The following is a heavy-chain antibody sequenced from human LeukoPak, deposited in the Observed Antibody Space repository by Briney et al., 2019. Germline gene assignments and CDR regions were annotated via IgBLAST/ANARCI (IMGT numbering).Heavy chain of an antibody. CDR1: GFTFSSYG. Sequence: GGSLRLSCAASGFTFSSYGMHWVRQAPGKGLEWVAVIWCDGSNKYYADSVEGRFTISRDNSKNTLYLQMNSLRAEDTAVYYCARDFTVTSFDYWGQGTLVTVSS. D-gene: IGHD4-17*01. V-gene: IGHV3-33*01. J-gene: IGHJ4*02. CDR3: ARDFTVTSFDY. CDR2: IWCDGSNK.